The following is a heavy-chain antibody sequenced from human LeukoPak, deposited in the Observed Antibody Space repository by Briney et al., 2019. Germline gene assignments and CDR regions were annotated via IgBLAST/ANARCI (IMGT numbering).Heavy chain of an antibody. V-gene: IGHV4-38-2*02. CDR2: INHSGST. CDR3: ARVYGYSSSWYARGYFDY. Sequence: SETLSLTCTVSGYFISSGYYWSWIRQPPGKGLEWIGEINHSGSTNYNPSLKSRVTISVDTSKNQFSLKLSSVTAADTAVYYCARVYGYSSSWYARGYFDYWGQGTLVTVSS. D-gene: IGHD6-13*01. J-gene: IGHJ4*02. CDR1: GYFISSGYY.